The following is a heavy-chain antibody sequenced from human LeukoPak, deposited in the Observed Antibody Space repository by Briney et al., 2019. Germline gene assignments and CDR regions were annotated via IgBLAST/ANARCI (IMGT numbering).Heavy chain of an antibody. Sequence: SLTCTVSGGSFSSGDYYWSWIRQPPGKGLEWIGYIYYSGSTYYNPSLKNRVTISVDTSKNQFSLKLSSVTAADTAVYYCAEVLYSYDSSGLGWFDPWGQGTLVTVSS. CDR1: GGSFSSGDYY. J-gene: IGHJ5*02. CDR3: AEVLYSYDSSGLGWFDP. D-gene: IGHD3-22*01. V-gene: IGHV4-30-4*08. CDR2: IYYSGST.